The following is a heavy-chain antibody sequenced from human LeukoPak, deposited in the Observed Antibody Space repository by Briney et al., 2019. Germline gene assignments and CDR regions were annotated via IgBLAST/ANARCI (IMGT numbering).Heavy chain of an antibody. CDR1: GGSISSSVYY. Sequence: SETLSLTCTVSGGSISSSVYYWGWIRQPPGKGLEWIGSIYYTGSTYYNPSLKSRVTISVDTSKNQFSLKLSSMTAADTAVYYCARVADSSGYYYGSIYYYYYMDVWGKGTTVTVSS. CDR2: IYYTGST. V-gene: IGHV4-39*01. D-gene: IGHD3-22*01. J-gene: IGHJ6*03. CDR3: ARVADSSGYYYGSIYYYYYMDV.